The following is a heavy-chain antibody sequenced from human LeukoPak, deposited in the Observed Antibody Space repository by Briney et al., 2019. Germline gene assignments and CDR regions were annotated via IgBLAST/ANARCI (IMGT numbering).Heavy chain of an antibody. CDR2: VNGDGTST. CDR3: VRSCSSGSCYGYKDY. Sequence: GGSLRLSCATSGFTFSSYWMHWVRQVPGKGLVGVSRVNGDGTSTSYADSVQGRFTISRDNAKNTLYLYMNSLRGDDTAIYFCVRSCSSGSCYGYKDYWGQGTLVTVSS. D-gene: IGHD2-2*01. V-gene: IGHV3-74*01. CDR1: GFTFSSYW. J-gene: IGHJ4*02.